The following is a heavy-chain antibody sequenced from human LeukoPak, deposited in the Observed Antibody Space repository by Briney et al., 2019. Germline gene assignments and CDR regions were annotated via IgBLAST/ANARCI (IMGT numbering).Heavy chain of an antibody. CDR2: IYYSGST. CDR1: GGSISSSSYY. CDR3: ARDVVVPAATRNYYYYGMDV. V-gene: IGHV4-39*02. D-gene: IGHD2-2*01. J-gene: IGHJ6*02. Sequence: ETLSLTCTVSGGSISSSSYYWGWIRQPPGKGLEWIGSIYYSGSTYYNPSLKSRVTISVDTSKNQFSLKLSSVTAADTAVYYCARDVVVPAATRNYYYYGMDVWGQGTTVTVSS.